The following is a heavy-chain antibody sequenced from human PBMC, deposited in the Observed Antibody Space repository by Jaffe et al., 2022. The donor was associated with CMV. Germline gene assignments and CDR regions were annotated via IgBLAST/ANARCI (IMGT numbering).Heavy chain of an antibody. D-gene: IGHD3-10*01. CDR3: ARRDYYGSGSYYN. V-gene: IGHV4-39*01. J-gene: IGHJ4*02. CDR2: VYYNGNA. Sequence: QLQLQESGPGLVKPSETLSLTCTVSGVSISSSANYWDWIRQPPGKGLEWIGTVYYNGNAYYNASLTSRVIISVDTSKSQISLRLNSVTAADTAVYYCARRDYYGSGSYYNWGQGTLVTVSS. CDR1: GVSISSSANY.